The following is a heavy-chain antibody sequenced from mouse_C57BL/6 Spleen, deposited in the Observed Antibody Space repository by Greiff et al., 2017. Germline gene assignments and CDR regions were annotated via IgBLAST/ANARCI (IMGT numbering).Heavy chain of an antibody. V-gene: IGHV5-17*01. D-gene: IGHD1-1*01. Sequence: EVKLMESGGGLVKPGGSLKLSCAASGFTFSDYGMHWVRQAPEKGLEWVAYISSGSSTIYYADTVKGRFTISRDNAKNTLFLQMTSLRSEDTAMYYCARRDYGSLDYWGQGTTLTVSS. CDR2: ISSGSSTI. J-gene: IGHJ2*01. CDR3: ARRDYGSLDY. CDR1: GFTFSDYG.